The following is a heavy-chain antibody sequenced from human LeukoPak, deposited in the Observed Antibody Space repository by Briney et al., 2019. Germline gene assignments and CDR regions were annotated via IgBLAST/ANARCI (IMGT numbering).Heavy chain of an antibody. Sequence: ASVKVSCKASGYTFTGYYMHWVRQAPGQGLEWMGWINPNSGGTNYAQKFQGRVTMTRDTSISTAYMELSRLRSDDTAAYYCARDDSSGWYLYFDYWGQGTLVTVSS. CDR3: ARDDSSGWYLYFDY. J-gene: IGHJ4*02. V-gene: IGHV1-2*02. D-gene: IGHD6-19*01. CDR1: GYTFTGYY. CDR2: INPNSGGT.